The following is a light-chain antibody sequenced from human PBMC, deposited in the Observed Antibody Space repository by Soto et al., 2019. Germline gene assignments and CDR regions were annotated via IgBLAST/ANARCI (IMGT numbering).Light chain of an antibody. CDR2: QDT. J-gene: IGLJ2*01. CDR3: QAWDTSTVV. CDR1: KLGDKY. Sequence: SYERAQPPSVSVSPGQTASMTCSGDKLGDKYASWYQLKPGQSPVLVIYQDTKRPSGIPERFSGSNSGTTATLSISGTQAMDEADYYCQAWDTSTVVFGGGTKLTVL. V-gene: IGLV3-1*01.